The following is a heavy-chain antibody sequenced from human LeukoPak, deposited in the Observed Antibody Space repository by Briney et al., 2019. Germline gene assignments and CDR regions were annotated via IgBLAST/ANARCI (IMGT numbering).Heavy chain of an antibody. CDR3: AKVSTKRPLTGYPGGYFDY. CDR1: GFTFSSYA. Sequence: GGSLRLSCAASGFTFSSYAMSWVRQAPGKGLEWVSAISGSGGSTYYADSVKGRFTISRDNSKNTLYLQMNSLRAEDTAVYYCAKVSTKRPLTGYPGGYFDYWGQGTLVTASS. J-gene: IGHJ4*02. D-gene: IGHD3-9*01. V-gene: IGHV3-23*01. CDR2: ISGSGGST.